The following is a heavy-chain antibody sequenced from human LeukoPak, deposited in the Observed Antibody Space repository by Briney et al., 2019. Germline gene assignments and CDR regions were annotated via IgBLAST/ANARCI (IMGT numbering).Heavy chain of an antibody. Sequence: ASVKVSCKASGGTFSGYAISWVGQAPGQGVEWMGRIIPILGLPNYAQKFQGRVTITADKSTSTAYMELSSLRSEDTAVYYCAKDSGSYFTPDAFDIWGQGTMVTVSS. CDR2: IIPILGLP. CDR1: GGTFSGYA. CDR3: AKDSGSYFTPDAFDI. J-gene: IGHJ3*02. V-gene: IGHV1-69*04. D-gene: IGHD1-26*01.